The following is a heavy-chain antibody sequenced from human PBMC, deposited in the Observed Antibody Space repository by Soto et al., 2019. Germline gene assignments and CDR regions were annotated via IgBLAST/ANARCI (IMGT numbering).Heavy chain of an antibody. CDR1: GFDFRSNS. CDR2: ISSTSSYS. J-gene: IGHJ4*02. CDR3: ATEGYSSDWYPDY. V-gene: IGHV3-21*01. D-gene: IGHD6-19*01. Sequence: EVQLVESGGGLGKPGGSLRLSCAASGFDFRSNSMTWVRQAPGKGLDWVSSISSTSSYSYYADSVKGRFTISRDNARNSLYLQMDSLRVEDTGLYYCATEGYSSDWYPDYWGQGTLVTVSS.